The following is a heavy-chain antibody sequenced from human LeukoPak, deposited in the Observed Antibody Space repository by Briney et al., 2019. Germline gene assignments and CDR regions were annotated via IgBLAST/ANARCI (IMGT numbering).Heavy chain of an antibody. Sequence: ASVKVSCKAFGYTFTSNYMHWVRQAPGQGPERMGVISPSGGSTTYAQKFQGRVTLTRDMSTSTDYLELSSLRSEDTAVYYCARDPPDSSGYYYYYFDYWGQGTLVTVSS. CDR3: ARDPPDSSGYYYYYFDY. CDR2: ISPSGGST. CDR1: GYTFTSNY. D-gene: IGHD3-22*01. J-gene: IGHJ4*02. V-gene: IGHV1-46*01.